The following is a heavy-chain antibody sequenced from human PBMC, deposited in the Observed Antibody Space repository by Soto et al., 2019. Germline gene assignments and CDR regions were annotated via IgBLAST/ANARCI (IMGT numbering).Heavy chain of an antibody. CDR1: GDAFRAYA. CDR3: ARGGLD. V-gene: IGHV1-69*12. Sequence: QVQLVQSGAEVKRPGSSVKVSCKASGDAFRAYAFSWVRQAPGQGLEWMGGIIPMYDKTNYAQRFRGRLTITADESTSTTYRQLSSLRSDDTAMYYCARGGLDWCQGTLVTVSS. J-gene: IGHJ4*02. D-gene: IGHD6-25*01. CDR2: IIPMYDKT.